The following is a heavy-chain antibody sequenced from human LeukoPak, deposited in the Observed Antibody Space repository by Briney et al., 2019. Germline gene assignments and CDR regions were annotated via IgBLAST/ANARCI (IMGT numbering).Heavy chain of an antibody. CDR3: AKEVVVAGRSYYYYGMDV. V-gene: IGHV3-23*01. CDR1: GFTFSSYA. J-gene: IGHJ6*02. CDR2: ISGSGGST. Sequence: TGGSLRLSCAASGFTFSSYAMSWVRQAPGKGLEWVSGISGSGGSTYYADSVKGRFTISRDNSKNTLYLQMNSLRAEDTAVYYCAKEVVVAGRSYYYYGMDVWGQGTTVTVSS. D-gene: IGHD6-19*01.